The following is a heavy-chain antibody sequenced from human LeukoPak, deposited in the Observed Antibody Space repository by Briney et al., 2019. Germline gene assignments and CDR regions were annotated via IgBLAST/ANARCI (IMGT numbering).Heavy chain of an antibody. V-gene: IGHV3-23*01. CDR2: IGGSGGST. J-gene: IGHJ4*02. CDR1: GFTFSSYA. CDR3: ARPYSSSWYIDY. D-gene: IGHD6-13*01. Sequence: GGPLRLSCAASGFTFSSYAMSWVRQAPGKGLEWVSAIGGSGGSTYYADSVKGRFTISRDNSMNTLYLQMNSLRAEDTAVYYCARPYSSSWYIDYWGQGTLVTVSS.